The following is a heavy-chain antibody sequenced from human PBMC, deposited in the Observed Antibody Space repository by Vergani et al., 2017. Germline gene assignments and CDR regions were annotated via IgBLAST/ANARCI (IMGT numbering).Heavy chain of an antibody. Sequence: QVQLQQWGGGLLKPSKTLSLTCVVNGESFTSYHWTWIRQSPGEGLEWVVVIDQPGRPEYNPSLKSRLTMSVDKSRNQFSLTLNSVTATDTAIYFCARVNTETNGHLYYYYYMDVWGQGTAVTVS. CDR1: GESFTSYH. CDR3: ARVNTETNGHLYYYYYMDV. J-gene: IGHJ6*03. D-gene: IGHD4-11*01. CDR2: IDQPGRP. V-gene: IGHV4-34*01.